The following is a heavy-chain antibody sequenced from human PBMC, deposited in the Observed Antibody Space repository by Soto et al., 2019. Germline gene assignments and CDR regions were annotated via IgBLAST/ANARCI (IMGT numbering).Heavy chain of an antibody. Sequence: QITLKESGPTRVRPTQTLALTCTFSGFSLTTSGVGVGWIRKTPGKALEWLAVIYWDDDKRYSPSLKSRLTISTDTSNNQVVLTMADMDPVDTATYFCAHRGYMYGNWDHGYFDYWGQGTLVTVSS. CDR3: AHRGYMYGNWDHGYFDY. V-gene: IGHV2-5*02. D-gene: IGHD5-18*01. J-gene: IGHJ4*02. CDR1: GFSLTTSGVG. CDR2: IYWDDDK.